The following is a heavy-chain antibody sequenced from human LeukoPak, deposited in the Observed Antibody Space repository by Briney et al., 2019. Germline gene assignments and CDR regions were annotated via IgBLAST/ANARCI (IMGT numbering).Heavy chain of an antibody. J-gene: IGHJ4*02. Sequence: SETLSLTCAVYGGSFSGYYWSWIRQPPGKGLEWIGEINHSGSTNYNPSLKSRVTISVDTSKNQFSLKLSSVTAADTAVYYCARGYSSSWYDYWGQGTLVTVSS. D-gene: IGHD6-13*01. CDR3: ARGYSSSWYDY. CDR1: GGSFSGYY. V-gene: IGHV4-34*01. CDR2: INHSGST.